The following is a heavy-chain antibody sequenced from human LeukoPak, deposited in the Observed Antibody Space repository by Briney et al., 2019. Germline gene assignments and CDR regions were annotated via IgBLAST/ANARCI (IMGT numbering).Heavy chain of an antibody. Sequence: SETLSLTCIVSGGSISSYYWSWVRQPAGKGLECIGRIYSSGNTNYNPSLKSRVTILVDKSKNQFSLKLSSVTAADTAVYYCARSGPIAVAGVDYWGQGTLVTVSS. CDR2: IYSSGNT. J-gene: IGHJ4*02. CDR3: ARSGPIAVAGVDY. D-gene: IGHD6-19*01. V-gene: IGHV4-4*07. CDR1: GGSISSYY.